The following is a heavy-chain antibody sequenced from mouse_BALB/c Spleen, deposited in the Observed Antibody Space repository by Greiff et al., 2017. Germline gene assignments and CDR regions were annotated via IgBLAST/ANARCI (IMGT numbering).Heavy chain of an antibody. CDR3: ARMGITYYAMDY. J-gene: IGHJ4*01. D-gene: IGHD2-4*01. CDR1: GYSFTGYY. Sequence: EVQLQESGPELVKPGASVKISCKASGYSFTGYYMHWVKQSHVKSLEWIGRINPYNGATSYNQNFKDKASLTVDKSSSTAYMELHSLTSEDSAVYYCARMGITYYAMDYWGQGTSVTVSS. CDR2: INPYNGAT. V-gene: IGHV1-31*01.